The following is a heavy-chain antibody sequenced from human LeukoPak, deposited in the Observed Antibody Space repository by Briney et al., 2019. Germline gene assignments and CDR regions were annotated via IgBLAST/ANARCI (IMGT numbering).Heavy chain of an antibody. J-gene: IGHJ5*02. Sequence: PSETLSLTCTVSGGSISGYYWSWIRQPPGKGLEWIGYIYYSGSTNYNPSLKSRVTISVDTSKNQFSLKLSSVTAADTAVYYCARAGYYYGSGSYYSNWFDLWGQGTLVTVSS. D-gene: IGHD3-10*01. CDR2: IYYSGST. CDR3: ARAGYYYGSGSYYSNWFDL. V-gene: IGHV4-59*08. CDR1: GGSISGYY.